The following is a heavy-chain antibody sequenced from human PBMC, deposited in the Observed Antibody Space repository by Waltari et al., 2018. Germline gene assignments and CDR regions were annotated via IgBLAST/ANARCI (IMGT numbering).Heavy chain of an antibody. CDR2: MSQSGGS. CDR3: ARDEMATVTYGRNYYYYHGIDV. D-gene: IGHD3-16*01. CDR1: GYSISSDFY. J-gene: IGHJ6*02. Sequence: QVQLQESGPGLVKPSETLSLTCAVSGYSISSDFYWGWIRHPRGKGLEWIGGMSQSGGSDDSPSLESGVTILLDTSKSECSRKGGSVTAADTAVYYCARDEMATVTYGRNYYYYHGIDVWGQGTTVTVSS. V-gene: IGHV4-38-2*02.